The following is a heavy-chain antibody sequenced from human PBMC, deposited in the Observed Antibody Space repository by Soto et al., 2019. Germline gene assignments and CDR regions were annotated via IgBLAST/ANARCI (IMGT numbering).Heavy chain of an antibody. V-gene: IGHV3-7*03. CDR1: RYTFSFDW. J-gene: IGHJ4*02. D-gene: IGHD3-10*01. CDR3: ASGDHPDY. CDR2: IKQGGSEK. Sequence: GGSLRLSCEASRYTFSFDWMTWVRQAPGKGPEWVANIKQGGSEKYYMDSVKGRFTISRDNVKNSVFLQMNSLRAEDTAVYYCASGDHPDYWGQGTLVTVSS.